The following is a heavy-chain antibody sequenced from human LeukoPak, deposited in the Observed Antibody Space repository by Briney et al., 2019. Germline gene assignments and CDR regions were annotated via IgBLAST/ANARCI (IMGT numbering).Heavy chain of an antibody. CDR1: GYTLNKFG. D-gene: IGHD6-13*01. CDR2: INTYNGNT. Sequence: GASVKASCKASGYTLNKFGMSWVRQAPGQGLEWLGWINTYNGNTKLGEKFQGRVTMTTDTSTSIVYMELTSLRTDDTAVYFRARDTPQHLKRFDYWGQGTLITVSS. CDR3: ARDTPQHLKRFDY. V-gene: IGHV1-18*01. J-gene: IGHJ4*02.